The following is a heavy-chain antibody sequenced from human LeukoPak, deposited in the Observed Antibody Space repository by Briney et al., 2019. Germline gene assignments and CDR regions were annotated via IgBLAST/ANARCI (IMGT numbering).Heavy chain of an antibody. CDR2: INPNSGGT. V-gene: IGHV1-2*02. CDR1: GYTFTGYY. D-gene: IGHD6-19*01. CDR3: ARVSIAVADPDY. Sequence: ASVKVSCKASGYTFTGYYMHWVRLAPGQGLEWMGWINPNSGGTNYAQKFQGRVTMTRDTSISTAYMELSRLRSDDTAVYYCARVSIAVADPDYWGQGTLVTVSS. J-gene: IGHJ4*02.